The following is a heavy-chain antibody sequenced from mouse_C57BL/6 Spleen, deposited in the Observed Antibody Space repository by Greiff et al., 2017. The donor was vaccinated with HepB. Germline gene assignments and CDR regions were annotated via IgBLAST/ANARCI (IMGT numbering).Heavy chain of an antibody. CDR3: ARDYYGSPFDY. CDR1: GYTFTSYW. D-gene: IGHD1-1*01. J-gene: IGHJ2*01. V-gene: IGHV1-69*01. CDR2: NDPSDSYT. Sequence: VQLQQSGAELVMPGASVKLSCKASGYTFTSYWMHWVKQRPGQGLEWIGENDPSDSYTNYNQKFKGKSTLTVDKSSSTAYMQLSSLTSEDSAVYYCARDYYGSPFDYWGQGTTLTVSS.